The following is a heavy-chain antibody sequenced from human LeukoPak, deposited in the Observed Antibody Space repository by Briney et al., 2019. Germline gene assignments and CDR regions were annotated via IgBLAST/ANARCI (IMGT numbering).Heavy chain of an antibody. D-gene: IGHD3-10*01. V-gene: IGHV3-33*01. CDR2: IWYDGSKQ. CDR3: ARDRGARYYDY. CDR1: KFTFRNHG. J-gene: IGHJ4*02. Sequence: PGGSLRLSCAASKFTFRNHGMHWVRQAPGEGLEWVAIIWYDGSKQYYADSVKGRFTISRDNSKDTLYLQMNSLRDEDTAVYYCARDRGARYYDYWGQGTQVSVSS.